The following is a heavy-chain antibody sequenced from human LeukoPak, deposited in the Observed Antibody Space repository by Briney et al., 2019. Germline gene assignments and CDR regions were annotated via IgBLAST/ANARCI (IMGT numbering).Heavy chain of an antibody. CDR3: ARRPGPYSSSWFDY. V-gene: IGHV1-18*01. Sequence: ASVKVSCKASGYTFTSYAMHWVRQAPGQGLEWMGWISAYNGNTNYAQKLQGRVTMTTDTSTSTAYMELRSLRSDDTAVYYCARRPGPYSSSWFDYWGQGTLVTVSS. J-gene: IGHJ4*02. D-gene: IGHD6-13*01. CDR2: ISAYNGNT. CDR1: GYTFTSYA.